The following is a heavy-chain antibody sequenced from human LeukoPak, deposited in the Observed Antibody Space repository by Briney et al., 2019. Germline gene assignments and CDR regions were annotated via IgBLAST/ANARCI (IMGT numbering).Heavy chain of an antibody. CDR1: GFTFSSYG. Sequence: QPGGSLRLSCAASGFTFSSYGMHWVRQAPGKGLEWVAVISYDGSNKYYADSVKGRFTISRDNSKNTLYLQMNSLRAEDTAVYYCAKTYYYDSSGYYEFHYWGQGTLVTVSS. V-gene: IGHV3-30*18. CDR2: ISYDGSNK. CDR3: AKTYYYDSSGYYEFHY. D-gene: IGHD3-22*01. J-gene: IGHJ4*02.